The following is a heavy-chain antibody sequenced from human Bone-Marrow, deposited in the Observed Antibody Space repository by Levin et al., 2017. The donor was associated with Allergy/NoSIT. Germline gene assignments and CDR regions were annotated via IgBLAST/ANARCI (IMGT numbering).Heavy chain of an antibody. Sequence: QSGGSLRLSCAASGFSFSVHAMHWVRLTPGKGLEWVAMIWFDGSEKYYGDSVKGRVTISRDSFRNRVDLQMNRLTGEEAAVYYCARGEGDNLGGSLELWGQGTAVTVSA. D-gene: IGHD6-25*01. CDR2: IWFDGSEK. CDR1: GFSFSVHA. V-gene: IGHV3-33*01. J-gene: IGHJ3*01. CDR3: ARGEGDNLGGSLEL.